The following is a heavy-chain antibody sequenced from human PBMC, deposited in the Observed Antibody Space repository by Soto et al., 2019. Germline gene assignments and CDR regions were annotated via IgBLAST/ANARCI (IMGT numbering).Heavy chain of an antibody. CDR1: GFTFSSYG. CDR2: ISYDGSNK. CDR3: AKRATLGRLDP. Sequence: QSGGSLRFSCAASGFTFSSYGMHWVRQAPGKGLEWVAVISYDGSNKYYADSVKGRFTISRDNSKNTLYLQMNSLRAEDTAVYYCAKRATLGRLDPWGHGTLVTVSS. J-gene: IGHJ5*02. V-gene: IGHV3-30*18.